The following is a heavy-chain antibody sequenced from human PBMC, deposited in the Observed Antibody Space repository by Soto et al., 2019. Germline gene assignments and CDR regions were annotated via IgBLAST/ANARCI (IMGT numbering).Heavy chain of an antibody. V-gene: IGHV1-8*01. CDR3: ATLGGNPYYYYGMDV. CDR2: MNPNSGNT. Sequence: ASVKVSCKASGYTFTSYDINWVRQATGQGLEWMGWMNPNSGNTGYAQKFQGRVTMTRNTSISTAYMELSSLRSEDTAVYYCATLGGNPYYYYGMDVWGQGTTVTVSS. D-gene: IGHD1-1*01. CDR1: GYTFTSYD. J-gene: IGHJ6*02.